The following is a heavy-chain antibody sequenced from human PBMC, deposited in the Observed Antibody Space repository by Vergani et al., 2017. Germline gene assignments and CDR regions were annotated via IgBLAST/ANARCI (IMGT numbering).Heavy chain of an antibody. CDR1: GGSVSSGSYY. V-gene: IGHV4-61*01. CDR2: INHSGST. D-gene: IGHD7-27*01. CDR3: ARDWGWGYYYYYYMDV. J-gene: IGHJ6*03. Sequence: QVQLQESGPGLVKPSETLSLTCTVSGGSVSSGSYYWSWIRQPPGKGLEWIGEINHSGSTNYNPSLKSRVTISVDTSKNQFSLKLSSVTAADTAVYYCARDWGWGYYYYYYMDVWGKGTTVTVSS.